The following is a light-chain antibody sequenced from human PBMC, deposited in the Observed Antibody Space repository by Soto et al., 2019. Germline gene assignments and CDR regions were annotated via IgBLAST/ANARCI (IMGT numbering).Light chain of an antibody. CDR3: QQYNSLSPWT. J-gene: IGKJ1*01. Sequence: DIQMTQSPSTLSASVGDRVTITCRASQSISNWLGWYQQKPGKAPQLLIRDASRLESGAPSRFSGRGSGTEFTLTISSLQPDDFATYYCQQYNSLSPWTFGQGTKVDVK. V-gene: IGKV1-5*01. CDR2: DAS. CDR1: QSISNW.